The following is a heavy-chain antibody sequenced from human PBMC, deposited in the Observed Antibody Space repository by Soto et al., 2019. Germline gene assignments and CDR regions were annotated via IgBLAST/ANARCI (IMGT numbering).Heavy chain of an antibody. J-gene: IGHJ4*02. CDR2: IYYSGST. CDR1: GGSVSSGSYY. CDR3: ERVTARPXSXY. D-gene: IGHD6-6*01. V-gene: IGHV4-61*01. Sequence: SETLSVTCTVSGGSVSSGSYYWCWIRQPPGKGLEWIGYIYYSGSTNYNPSLKSRVTISVDTSKNQFSLKLSSVTAADTAVYYCERVTARPXSXYWGQGTLVTVSS.